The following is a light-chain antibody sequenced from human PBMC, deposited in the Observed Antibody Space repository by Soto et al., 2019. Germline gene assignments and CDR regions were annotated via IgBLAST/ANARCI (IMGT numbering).Light chain of an antibody. CDR3: HQFKSYPIP. Sequence: DIELTQSPSFLSASVGDTVTITCRASEGIRSSLAWYHQNPGKPPKLLIYAASTLESGVPSRFSGSGSGTGFTLTISSLQPEDFATYYCHQFKSYPIPFGQGTDWRL. J-gene: IGKJ5*01. CDR1: EGIRSS. V-gene: IGKV1-9*01. CDR2: AAS.